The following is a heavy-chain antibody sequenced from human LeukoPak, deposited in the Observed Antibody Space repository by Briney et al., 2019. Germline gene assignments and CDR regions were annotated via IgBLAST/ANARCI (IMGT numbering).Heavy chain of an antibody. V-gene: IGHV3-21*06. CDR2: ISSTSDYT. Sequence: PGGSLRLSCTASAFTFSSYAMHWVRQAPGQGLAWLSSISSTSDYTSYADSLKGRITISRDNAKNTLFLQLNTLRAEDTATYFCARVGLWSGYTDAFDLWGQGTLVIVSS. CDR1: AFTFSSYA. CDR3: ARVGLWSGYTDAFDL. D-gene: IGHD3-3*01. J-gene: IGHJ3*01.